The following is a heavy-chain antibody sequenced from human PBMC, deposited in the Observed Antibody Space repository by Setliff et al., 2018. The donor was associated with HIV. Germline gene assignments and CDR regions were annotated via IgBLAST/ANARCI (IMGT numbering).Heavy chain of an antibody. V-gene: IGHV1-8*02. CDR2: MNPDSGKT. CDR3: ARDFGYHHGSGSYRY. Sequence: GASVKVSCKASGYTFTSYDINWVRLATGQGLEWMGWMNPDSGKTGYAQKFQGRVTMTRNTSISTAYMELSSLRSEDTAVYYCARDFGYHHGSGSYRYWGQGTLVTVSS. CDR1: GYTFTSYD. J-gene: IGHJ4*02. D-gene: IGHD3-10*01.